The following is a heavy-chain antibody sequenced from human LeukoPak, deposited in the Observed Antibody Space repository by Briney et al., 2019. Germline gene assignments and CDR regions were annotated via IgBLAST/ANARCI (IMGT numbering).Heavy chain of an antibody. Sequence: GASVKVSCKASGGTFSSYAISWVRQAPGQGLEWMGRIIPILGIANYAQKFQGRVTITADKSTGTAYMELSSLRSEDTAVYYCARDPTPSWFDPWGQGTLVTVSS. V-gene: IGHV1-69*04. CDR1: GGTFSSYA. CDR2: IIPILGIA. J-gene: IGHJ5*02. CDR3: ARDPTPSWFDP.